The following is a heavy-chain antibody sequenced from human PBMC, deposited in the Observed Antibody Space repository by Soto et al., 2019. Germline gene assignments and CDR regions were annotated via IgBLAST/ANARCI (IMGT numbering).Heavy chain of an antibody. CDR1: GFTFSDYY. V-gene: IGHV3-7*01. CDR3: ARGGWNYYYYYMDV. D-gene: IGHD2-15*01. J-gene: IGHJ6*03. CDR2: IKQDGSEK. Sequence: PGGSLRLSCAASGFTFSDYYMSWVRQAPGKGLEWVANIKQDGSEKYYVDSVKGRFTISRDNAKNSLYLQMNSLRAEDTAVYYCARGGWNYYYYYMDVWGKGTTVTVSS.